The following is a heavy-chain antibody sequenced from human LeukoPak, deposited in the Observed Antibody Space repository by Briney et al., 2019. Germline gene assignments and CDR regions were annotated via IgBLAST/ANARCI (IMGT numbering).Heavy chain of an antibody. CDR3: ATSARTYLGSSLDY. D-gene: IGHD2-15*01. CDR2: ISSDASIT. Sequence: GGSLRLSCAASGFTFSSYWIHWVRQDPGKGLVWVSRISSDASITSYADPVKGRFTISRDNAKNTLYLQMNSLRAEDTALYYCATSARTYLGSSLDYWGQGTLVTVSS. V-gene: IGHV3-74*01. J-gene: IGHJ4*02. CDR1: GFTFSSYW.